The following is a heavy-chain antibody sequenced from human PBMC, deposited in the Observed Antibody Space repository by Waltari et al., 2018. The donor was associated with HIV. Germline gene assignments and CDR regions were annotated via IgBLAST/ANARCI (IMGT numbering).Heavy chain of an antibody. CDR3: AREFCTTTSCFFDF. Sequence: QVQLQESGPGLVKPSQILSLTCSVSGGSIRSGGDYWSWIRQHPGKGLEWIGYIYDSRNTYYNPSLKSRTIMSIDTSKNQFSLKLNSVTAADTAVYYCAREFCTTTSCFFDFWGQGNLVTVSS. V-gene: IGHV4-31*02. CDR1: GGSIRSGGDY. CDR2: IYDSRNT. D-gene: IGHD2-2*01. J-gene: IGHJ4*02.